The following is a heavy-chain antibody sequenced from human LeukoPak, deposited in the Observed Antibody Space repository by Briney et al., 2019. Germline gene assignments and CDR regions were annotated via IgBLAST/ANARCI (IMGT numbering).Heavy chain of an antibody. D-gene: IGHD3-10*01. CDR2: IWYDGSNK. J-gene: IGHJ4*02. V-gene: IGHV3-33*01. CDR1: GFTFSSYG. Sequence: GRSLRLSCAASGFTFSSYGMHWVRKAPGKGLEWVAVIWYDGSNKYYADSVKGRFTISRDNSKNTLYLQMNSLRAEDTAVYYCARETYYYGSGSLPFDYWGQGTLVTVSS. CDR3: ARETYYYGSGSLPFDY.